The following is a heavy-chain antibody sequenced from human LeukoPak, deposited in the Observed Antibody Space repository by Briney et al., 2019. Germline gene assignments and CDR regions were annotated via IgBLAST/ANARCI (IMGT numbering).Heavy chain of an antibody. J-gene: IGHJ5*02. D-gene: IGHD6-13*01. CDR3: ASSSSSSWYPNWFDP. V-gene: IGHV6-1*01. CDR1: GDSVSSNSAA. CDR2: TYYRSKWYN. Sequence: SQTLSLTCAISGDSVSSNSAAWNWIRQSPSRGLEWLGRTYYRSKWYNDYAVPVKSRITINPDTSKNQFSLQLNSVTPEDTAVYYCASSSSSSWYPNWFDPWGQGTLVTVSS.